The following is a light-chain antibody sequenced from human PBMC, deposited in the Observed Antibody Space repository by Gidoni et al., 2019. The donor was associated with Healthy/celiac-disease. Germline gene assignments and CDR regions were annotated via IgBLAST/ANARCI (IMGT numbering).Light chain of an antibody. CDR2: DVS. Sequence: SALTQPASVSGSPGPSITISCTGTSSDVGGYNYVSWYQQHPGKAPKLMIYDVSNRPSGVSNRFSGSKSGNTAYLTISGLQAEDEADYYCSSYTSSSNVVFGGGTKLTVL. CDR1: SSDVGGYNY. V-gene: IGLV2-14*01. J-gene: IGLJ2*01. CDR3: SSYTSSSNVV.